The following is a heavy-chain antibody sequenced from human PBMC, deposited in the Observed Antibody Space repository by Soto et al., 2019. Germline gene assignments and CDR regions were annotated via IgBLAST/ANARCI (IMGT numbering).Heavy chain of an antibody. J-gene: IGHJ4*02. V-gene: IGHV3-30*18. Sequence: QVQVVESGGGVVQPGRSLRLSCAASGFVFSNYGMHWVRQAPGKGLEWVAVISDDGNDEYYIDSVKGRFTISRDNSKNTLYLHMKTQNTEDTALYYCAKGIHRGRNHLGADYWGQSTLVTVSS. CDR3: AKGIHRGRNHLGADY. D-gene: IGHD3-16*01. CDR1: GFVFSNYG. CDR2: ISDDGNDE.